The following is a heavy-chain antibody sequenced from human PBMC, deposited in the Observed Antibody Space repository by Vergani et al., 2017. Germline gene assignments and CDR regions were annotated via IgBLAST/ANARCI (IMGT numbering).Heavy chain of an antibody. Sequence: EVQLLESGGALVQPGGSLRLSCAASGFTFSSYAMSWVRRAPGKGLEWVSAIGGSGGSTYYADSVKGRFTISRDNSKNTLYLQMNSLRAEDTAVYYCAKDRDWLLRGRLDYWGQGTLVTVAS. CDR3: AKDRDWLLRGRLDY. D-gene: IGHD3/OR15-3a*01. CDR2: IGGSGGST. V-gene: IGHV3-23*01. CDR1: GFTFSSYA. J-gene: IGHJ4*02.